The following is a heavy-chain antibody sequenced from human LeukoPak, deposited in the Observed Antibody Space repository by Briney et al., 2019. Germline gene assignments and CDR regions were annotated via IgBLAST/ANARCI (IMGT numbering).Heavy chain of an antibody. CDR3: ARDIAAPWYYDSSGYDAFDI. CDR2: ISSSSSYI. J-gene: IGHJ3*02. Sequence: PGGSLRLSCAASGFTFSRYSMNWVRQAPGKGLEWVSSISSSSSYIYYADSVKGRFTISRDNAKNSLYLQMNSLRAEDTAVYYCARDIAAPWYYDSSGYDAFDIWRQGTMVTVSS. D-gene: IGHD3-22*01. V-gene: IGHV3-21*01. CDR1: GFTFSRYS.